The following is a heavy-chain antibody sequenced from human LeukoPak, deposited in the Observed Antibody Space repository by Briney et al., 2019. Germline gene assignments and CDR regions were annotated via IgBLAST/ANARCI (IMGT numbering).Heavy chain of an antibody. D-gene: IGHD1-26*01. CDR2: ISSSGSTI. Sequence: PGGSLRLSCAASGFTFSDYYMSWIRQAPGKGLEGVSYISSSGSTIHCADAVKGRFTISRDNVKNSLYLQMNSLRAEDTAVYYCARWRTEGTPMAGRAFDYWGQGTLVTVSS. V-gene: IGHV3-11*01. J-gene: IGHJ4*02. CDR1: GFTFSDYY. CDR3: ARWRTEGTPMAGRAFDY.